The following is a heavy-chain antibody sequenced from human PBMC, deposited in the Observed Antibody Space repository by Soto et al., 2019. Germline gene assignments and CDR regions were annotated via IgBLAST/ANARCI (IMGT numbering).Heavy chain of an antibody. CDR1: GGSFSGYY. CDR2: INHSGST. J-gene: IGHJ4*02. CDR3: ARDLRTTDY. V-gene: IGHV4-34*01. Sequence: SETLSLTCAVYGGSFSGYYWSWIRQPPGKGLEWIGEINHSGSTNYNPSLKSRVTISVDTSKNQFSLKLSSVTAADTAAYYCARDLRTTDYWGQGTLVTVSS. D-gene: IGHD2-2*01.